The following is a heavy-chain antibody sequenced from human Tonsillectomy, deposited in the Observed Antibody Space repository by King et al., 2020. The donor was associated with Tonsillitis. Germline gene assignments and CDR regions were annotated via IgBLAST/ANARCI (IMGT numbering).Heavy chain of an antibody. J-gene: IGHJ5*02. CDR1: GFTFSSYW. D-gene: IGHD3-3*01. Sequence: DVQLVESGGGLVQPGGSLRLSCAASGFTFSSYWMSWVRQAPGKGLEGVANIKQDGSEKYYVYSVKGRFTISRDNAKNSLYLQMNSLRAEDTAVYYCAREYYDFWSGYYTQRWFDPWGQGTLVTVSS. CDR3: AREYYDFWSGYYTQRWFDP. V-gene: IGHV3-7*01. CDR2: IKQDGSEK.